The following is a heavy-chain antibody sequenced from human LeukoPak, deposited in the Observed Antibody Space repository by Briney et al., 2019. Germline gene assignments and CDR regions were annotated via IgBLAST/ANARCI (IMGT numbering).Heavy chain of an antibody. CDR2: INHSGYT. CDR1: GISFNNYY. V-gene: IGHV4-34*01. D-gene: IGHD7-27*01. J-gene: IGHJ4*02. Sequence: SETLSLTCAVSGISFNNYYWSWVRQTPGKGLEWIGEINHSGYTNDSPSLKSRVTLSIDTSRKEFSLNLRSVTVADTGIYYCTIMTTGHDYWGQGTLVTVSS. CDR3: TIMTTGHDY.